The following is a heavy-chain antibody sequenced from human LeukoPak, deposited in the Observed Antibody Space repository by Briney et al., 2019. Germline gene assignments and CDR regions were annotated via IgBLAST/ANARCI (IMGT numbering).Heavy chain of an antibody. J-gene: IGHJ4*02. CDR3: ARRIAVAGTKKGPFDY. V-gene: IGHV4-34*01. CDR1: GGSFSGYY. Sequence: PSETLSLTCAVYGGSFSGYYWSWIRQPPGKGLEWIGEINHSGSTNYNPSLKSRVTISVDTSKNQSSLKLSSVTAADTAVYYCARRIAVAGTKKGPFDYWGQGTLVTVSS. D-gene: IGHD6-19*01. CDR2: INHSGST.